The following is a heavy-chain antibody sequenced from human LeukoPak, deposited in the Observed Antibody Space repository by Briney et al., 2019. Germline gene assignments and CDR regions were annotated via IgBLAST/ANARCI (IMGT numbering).Heavy chain of an antibody. CDR2: IYSGGFT. CDR3: AREYYGMDV. J-gene: IGHJ6*02. V-gene: IGHV3-53*01. Sequence: GGSLRLSRAASGFTVSSNYMNWVRQAPGKGLEWVSVIYSGGFTYYADSVKGRFTISRDNSKNTLYLQMKSLRPEDTAVYYCAREYYGMDVWGQGTTVTVS. CDR1: GFTVSSNY.